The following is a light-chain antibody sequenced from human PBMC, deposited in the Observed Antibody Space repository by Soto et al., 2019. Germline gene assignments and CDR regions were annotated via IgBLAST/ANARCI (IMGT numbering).Light chain of an antibody. Sequence: QSVLTQPPSASGSPGQSVTISCTGTSSNVGGYNYVSWYQQHPGKAPKLIIYEVSKRPSGVPDRFSGSKSGNTASLTVAGLEDEDEADYYCSSYAGSNNLVFGAGTKLTVL. V-gene: IGLV2-8*01. J-gene: IGLJ3*02. CDR2: EVS. CDR1: SSNVGGYNY. CDR3: SSYAGSNNLV.